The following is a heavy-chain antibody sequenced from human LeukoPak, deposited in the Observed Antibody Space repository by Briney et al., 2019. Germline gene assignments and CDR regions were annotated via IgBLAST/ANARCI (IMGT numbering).Heavy chain of an antibody. D-gene: IGHD3-10*01. CDR1: GFTFSNAW. J-gene: IGHJ6*02. CDR2: IKQDGSEK. V-gene: IGHV3-7*05. CDR3: ARAGSGSFYYYYGLDV. Sequence: PGGSLRLSCTASGFTFSNAWMSWVRQAPGKGLEWVANIKQDGSEKYYVASVKGRCTISRDNAKNSLYLQMNSLRAEDTAVYFCARAGSGSFYYYYGLDVWGQGTTVTVSS.